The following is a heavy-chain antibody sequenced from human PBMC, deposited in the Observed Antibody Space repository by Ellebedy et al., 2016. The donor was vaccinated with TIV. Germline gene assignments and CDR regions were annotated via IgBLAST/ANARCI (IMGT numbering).Heavy chain of an antibody. V-gene: IGHV4-34*01. CDR2: INYSGSA. D-gene: IGHD2-15*01. Sequence: SETLSLTXAVYGETFSGFYWSWLRQTPGKGLEWIGEINYSGSANYNPSLKSRVIMSVDTSKNQFSLKLNSVTAADTAVYYCAREDCSGGNCYFFDYWGRGTPVTVSS. J-gene: IGHJ4*02. CDR1: GETFSGFY. CDR3: AREDCSGGNCYFFDY.